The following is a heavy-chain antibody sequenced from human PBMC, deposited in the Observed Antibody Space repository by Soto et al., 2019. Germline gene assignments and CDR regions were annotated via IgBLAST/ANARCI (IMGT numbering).Heavy chain of an antibody. CDR1: GFTFSSCD. Sequence: LRLSCAASGFTFSSCDFNWVRQTPGTRLEWVARIGGRGGSIYYADSVKGRFTISIDHAKNLVYLQINSLTAADTAVYYCVRDNGGMDVWGQGTTVTVSS. V-gene: IGHV3-48*03. CDR3: VRDNGGMDV. CDR2: IGGRGGSI. J-gene: IGHJ6*02.